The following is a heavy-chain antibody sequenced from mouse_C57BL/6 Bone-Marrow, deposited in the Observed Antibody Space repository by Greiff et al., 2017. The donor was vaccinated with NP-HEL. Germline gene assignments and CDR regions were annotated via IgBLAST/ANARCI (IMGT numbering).Heavy chain of an antibody. CDR1: GFTFSDYG. J-gene: IGHJ3*01. Sequence: EVQLVESGGGLVQPGGSLKLSCAASGFTFSDYGMAWVRQAPRKGPEWVAFISNLAYSIYYADTVTGRFTISRENAKNTLYLEMSSLRSEDTAMYYCARHDYGSSYAYWGQGTLVTVSA. CDR3: ARHDYGSSYAY. D-gene: IGHD1-1*01. CDR2: ISNLAYSI. V-gene: IGHV5-15*01.